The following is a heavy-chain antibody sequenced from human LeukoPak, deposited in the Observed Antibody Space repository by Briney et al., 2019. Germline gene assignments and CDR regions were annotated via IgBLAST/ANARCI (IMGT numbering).Heavy chain of an antibody. CDR1: GYTFTGYY. CDR2: INPNSGGT. D-gene: IGHD6-19*01. V-gene: IGHV1-2*06. J-gene: IGHJ4*02. Sequence: ASVKVSCKASGYTFTGYYMHWVRQAPGQGLEWMGRINPNSGGTNYAQKFQGRVTMTRDTSISTAYMELSRLRSDDTAVYYCASIPAVAGKGESNYWGQGTLVTVSS. CDR3: ASIPAVAGKGESNY.